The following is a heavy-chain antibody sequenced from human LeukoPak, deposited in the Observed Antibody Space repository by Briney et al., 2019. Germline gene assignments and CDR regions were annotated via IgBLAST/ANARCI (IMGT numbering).Heavy chain of an antibody. V-gene: IGHV1-46*01. CDR1: GYTFTSYY. CDR3: ARDEEGATPFDY. CDR2: INPSGGST. Sequence: ASVKVSCKASGYTFTSYYMYWVRQAPGQGLEWMGIINPSGGSTSYAQKLQGRVTMTTDTSTSTAYMELRSLRSDDTAVYYCARDEEGATPFDYWGQGTLVTVSS. D-gene: IGHD1-26*01. J-gene: IGHJ4*02.